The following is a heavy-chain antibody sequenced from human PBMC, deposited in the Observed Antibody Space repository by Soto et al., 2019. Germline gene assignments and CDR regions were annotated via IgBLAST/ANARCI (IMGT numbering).Heavy chain of an antibody. CDR2: IVVGSGNT. CDR1: GFTFTSSA. D-gene: IGHD3-3*01. CDR3: AAGSGYYFHYYYYGMDV. Sequence: SVKVSCKASGFTFTSSAVQWVRQARGQRLEWIGWIVVGSGNTNYAQKFQERVTITRDMSTSTAYMELSSLRSEDTAAYYCAAGSGYYFHYYYYGMDVWGQGTTVTVSS. J-gene: IGHJ6*02. V-gene: IGHV1-58*01.